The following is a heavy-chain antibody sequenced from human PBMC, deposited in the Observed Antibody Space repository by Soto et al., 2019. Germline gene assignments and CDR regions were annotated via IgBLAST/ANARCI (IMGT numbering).Heavy chain of an antibody. CDR3: GDPDYPGY. Sequence: SETLSLTCTVSGGSISNYYWSWIRQPPGRGLEWIGHIFYSGSTNYNPALKSRVTISVDTSKSQFSLYLEMNSLETEDTAVYYCGDPDYPGYWGQGTLVTVSS. D-gene: IGHD4-17*01. CDR2: IFYSGST. CDR1: GGSISNYY. J-gene: IGHJ4*02. V-gene: IGHV4-59*03.